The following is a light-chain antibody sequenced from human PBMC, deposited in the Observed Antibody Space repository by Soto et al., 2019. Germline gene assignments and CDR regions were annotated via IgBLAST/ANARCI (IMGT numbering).Light chain of an antibody. Sequence: QSVLTQPPSVSGSPGQSVAISCTGTSSDVGSYNRVSWYQQPPGTANKLMIYDVSNRPSGVPDSISGSKSGNTASLTISWLQAEDEADYYCSSYTTSSTYVFGTGTKVTVL. CDR1: SSDVGSYNR. CDR3: SSYTTSSTYV. V-gene: IGLV2-18*02. J-gene: IGLJ1*01. CDR2: DVS.